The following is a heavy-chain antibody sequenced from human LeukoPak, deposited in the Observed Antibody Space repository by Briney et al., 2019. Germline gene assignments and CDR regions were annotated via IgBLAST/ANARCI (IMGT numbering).Heavy chain of an antibody. J-gene: IGHJ4*02. Sequence: GGSLRLSCAASGFTFSDYSINWVRQAPGKGLEWVAFVRHHGNNMDYGDSVKGRFTISRDNSKNTVYLQMNGLRPEDTAVYYCAKDGAYDCSDQSCRYFDYWGQGTLVTVSS. V-gene: IGHV3-30*02. CDR1: GFTFSDYS. CDR3: AKDGAYDCSDQSCRYFDY. D-gene: IGHD3-22*01. CDR2: VRHHGNNM.